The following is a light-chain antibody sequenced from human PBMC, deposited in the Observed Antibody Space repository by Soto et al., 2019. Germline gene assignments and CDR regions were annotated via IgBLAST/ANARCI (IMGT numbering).Light chain of an antibody. CDR2: DAS. Sequence: DIQMTQSPSTLSASVGDRVTITCRASQSISSWLAWYQQKPGKAPKLLIYDASSLESGVPLRFSGSGSGTEFTLTITSLQPDDFATYYCQQYSSFLYTFRQGTKLEIK. V-gene: IGKV1-5*01. CDR1: QSISSW. J-gene: IGKJ2*01. CDR3: QQYSSFLYT.